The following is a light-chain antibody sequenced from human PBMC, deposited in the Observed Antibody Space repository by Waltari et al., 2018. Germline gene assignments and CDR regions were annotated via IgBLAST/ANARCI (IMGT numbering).Light chain of an antibody. CDR3: QVWDTRTDHWV. CDR1: NIGSQS. CDR2: YDS. V-gene: IGLV3-21*04. J-gene: IGLJ3*02. Sequence: SYVLTQPLPVSVAPGTTARFTCGGTNIGSQSVHWYQQKPGQAPLLVIYYDSDRPSGIPERFSGSKSGNTATLTITRVEAGDESDYYCQVWDTRTDHWVFGGGTKLTVL.